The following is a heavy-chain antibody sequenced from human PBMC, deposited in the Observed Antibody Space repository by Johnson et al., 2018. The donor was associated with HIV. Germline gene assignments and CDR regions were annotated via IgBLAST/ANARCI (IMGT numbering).Heavy chain of an antibody. Sequence: VQLVESGGGLVQPGRSLRLSCTASGFTFGDYAMSWVRQAPGKGLEWVGFIRSKAYGGTTEYAASVKGRFTISRDDSKSIAYLQMNSLKTEDTAVYYCTRVDSGYAVGDAFDIWGQGTMVTVSS. CDR1: GFTFGDYA. V-gene: IGHV3-49*04. J-gene: IGHJ3*02. CDR2: IRSKAYGGTT. D-gene: IGHD5-12*01. CDR3: TRVDSGYAVGDAFDI.